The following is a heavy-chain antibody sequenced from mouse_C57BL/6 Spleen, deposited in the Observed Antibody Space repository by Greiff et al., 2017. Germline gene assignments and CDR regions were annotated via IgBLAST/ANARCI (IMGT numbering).Heavy chain of an antibody. V-gene: IGHV5-9-1*02. J-gene: IGHJ4*01. CDR2: ISSGGDYI. D-gene: IGHD2-3*01. CDR3: TREIYDGYYGDAMDY. Sequence: EVMLVESGEGLVKPGGSLKLSCAASGFTFSSYAMSWVRQTPEKRLEWVAYISSGGDYIYYADTVKGRFTISRDNARNTLYLQMSSLKSEDTAMYYCTREIYDGYYGDAMDYWGQGTSVTVSS. CDR1: GFTFSSYA.